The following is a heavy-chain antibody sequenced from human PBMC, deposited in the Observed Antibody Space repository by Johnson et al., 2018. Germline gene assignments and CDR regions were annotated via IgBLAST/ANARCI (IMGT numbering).Heavy chain of an antibody. V-gene: IGHV3-74*02. Sequence: EVPLVESGGGLVQPGGSLRLSCAASGFTFSSYWMHWVRQAPGKGLVWVSRINRDGSSTSYADSVKGRFTISRDNAKNTLYRQMNSLRAEDTAVYYCARDFTVTTGEGRDVAYYMDVWGKGTTVTVSS. CDR2: INRDGSST. CDR3: ARDFTVTTGEGRDVAYYMDV. D-gene: IGHD4-11*01. CDR1: GFTFSSYW. J-gene: IGHJ6*03.